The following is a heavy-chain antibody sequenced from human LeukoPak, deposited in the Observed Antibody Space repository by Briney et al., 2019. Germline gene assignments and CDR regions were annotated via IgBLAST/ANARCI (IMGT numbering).Heavy chain of an antibody. Sequence: GGSLRLSRAASGFIFSNYALSWVRQAPGRGLEWVSAITDTGGITHYADSVKGRFTISRDNFGSTLYLQMDSLRAEDTAVYYCAKRIEGPSGKFDYWGQGAQVTVSS. V-gene: IGHV3-23*01. CDR1: GFIFSNYA. J-gene: IGHJ4*02. CDR2: ITDTGGIT. D-gene: IGHD3-10*01. CDR3: AKRIEGPSGKFDY.